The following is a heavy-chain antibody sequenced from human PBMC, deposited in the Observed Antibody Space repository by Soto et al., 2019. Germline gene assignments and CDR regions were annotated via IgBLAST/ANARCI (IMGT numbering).Heavy chain of an antibody. CDR2: ISYDGSNK. CDR1: GFTFSSYG. V-gene: IGHV3-30*18. Sequence: QVQLVESGGGVVQPGRSLRLSCAASGFTFSSYGMHWVRQAPGKGLEWVAVISYDGSNKYYADSVKGRFTISRDNSKNLXYLQMNSLRAEDTAVYYCAKVGFGELRNYYYGMDVWGQGTTVTVSS. CDR3: AKVGFGELRNYYYGMDV. D-gene: IGHD3-10*01. J-gene: IGHJ6*02.